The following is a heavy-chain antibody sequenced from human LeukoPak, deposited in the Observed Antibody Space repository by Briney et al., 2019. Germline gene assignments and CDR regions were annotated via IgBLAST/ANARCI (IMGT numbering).Heavy chain of an antibody. CDR1: GFTFSGYG. CDR3: AKVSGGRSGNGWDYFDN. CDR2: VSYDGSNK. D-gene: IGHD3-22*01. J-gene: IGHJ4*02. V-gene: IGHV3-30*18. Sequence: PGRSLRLSCAASGFTFSGYGMHWVRQAPGKGLEWVAVVSYDGSNKYYADSVKGRFTIFRDNSKNTLYLQMNSLRVEDTAIYYCAKVSGGRSGNGWDYFDNWGQGALVTVSS.